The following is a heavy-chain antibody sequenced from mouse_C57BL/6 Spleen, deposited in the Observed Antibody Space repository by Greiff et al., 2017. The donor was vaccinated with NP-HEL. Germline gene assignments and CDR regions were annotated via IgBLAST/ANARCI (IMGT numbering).Heavy chain of an antibody. V-gene: IGHV1-64*01. CDR2: IHPTSGGT. Sequence: QVQLQQPGAELVKPGASVKLSCKASGYTFTSYWMHWVKQRPGQGLEWIGMIHPTSGGTNYNQQFKGKATLTVDKSSSTAYMQLSSLTSEASAVCYREVKDYERYYYAMDYWGQGTSVTVSS. J-gene: IGHJ4*01. CDR1: GYTFTSYW. D-gene: IGHD2-4*01. CDR3: EVKDYERYYYAMDY.